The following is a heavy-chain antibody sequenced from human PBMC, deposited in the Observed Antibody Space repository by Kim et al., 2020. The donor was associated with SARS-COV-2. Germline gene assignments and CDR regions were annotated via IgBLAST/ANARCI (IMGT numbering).Heavy chain of an antibody. CDR2: INHSGST. Sequence: SQTLSLTCAVYGGSFSGYYWSWIRQPPGKGLEWIGEINHSGSTNYNPSLKSRVTISVDTSKNQFSLKLSSVTAADTAVYYCARGPGVVLRYFDWLGAFDYWGQGTLVTVSS. D-gene: IGHD3-9*01. CDR3: ARGPGVVLRYFDWLGAFDY. V-gene: IGHV4-34*01. CDR1: GGSFSGYY. J-gene: IGHJ4*02.